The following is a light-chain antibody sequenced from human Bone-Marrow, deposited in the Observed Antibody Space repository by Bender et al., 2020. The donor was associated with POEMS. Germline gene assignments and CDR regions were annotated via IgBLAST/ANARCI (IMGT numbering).Light chain of an antibody. CDR2: DVS. Sequence: QSALTQPASVSGSPGQSITISCTGARSDIGTYNFVSWYQQHPGKAPKLIIFDVSDRPSGVSDRFSGSKSGNTASLTISGLQTEDEADYYCSSYTTTGSLVVFGGGTKLTVL. CDR3: SSYTTTGSLVV. J-gene: IGLJ2*01. CDR1: RSDIGTYNF. V-gene: IGLV2-14*03.